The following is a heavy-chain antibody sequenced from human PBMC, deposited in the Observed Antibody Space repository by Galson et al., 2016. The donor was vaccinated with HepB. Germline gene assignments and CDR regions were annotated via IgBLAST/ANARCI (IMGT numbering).Heavy chain of an antibody. D-gene: IGHD1-26*01. CDR2: ISGYTGNT. CDR1: GYNFTTYG. V-gene: IGHV1-18*01. CDR3: ARGSWGGSFHFHY. J-gene: IGHJ4*02. Sequence: SCKASGYNFTTYGFTWVRQAPGQGLEWMGWISGYTGNTYYAQKLQGRVTMTTDTSTSTAYMELRSLRSDDTAVYYCARGSWGGSFHFHYWGQGTLVTVSS.